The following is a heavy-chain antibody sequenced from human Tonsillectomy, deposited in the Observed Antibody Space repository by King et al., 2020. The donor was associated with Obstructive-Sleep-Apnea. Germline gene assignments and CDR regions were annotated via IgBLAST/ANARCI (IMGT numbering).Heavy chain of an antibody. CDR3: AKDLVTLSHPYYYYYALDV. CDR2: VRDDGTND. J-gene: IGHJ6*02. D-gene: IGHD4-23*01. CDR1: GFTFSSYG. V-gene: IGHV3-30*02. Sequence: VQLVESGGGVVQPGGSLRLSCAASGFTFSSYGMHWVRQAPGKGLEWVAFVRDDGTNDYYAASVKGRFTISRDNSKNTLYLQMSSLRAEDTAVYYCAKDLVTLSHPYYYYYALDVWGQGTTVTVSS.